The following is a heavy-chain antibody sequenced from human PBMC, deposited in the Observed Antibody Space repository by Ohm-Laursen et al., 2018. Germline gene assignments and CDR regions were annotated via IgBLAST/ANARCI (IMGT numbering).Heavy chain of an antibody. CDR2: TYRGSR. D-gene: IGHD1-26*01. V-gene: IGHV6-1*01. CDR1: GDSVSNNDVA. CDR3: ARGSHVAFDI. Sequence: QTLSLTCAISGDSVSNNDVAWNWIRQSPSRGLEWLGRTYRGSRDCAVSVKSRITINPDTSKNQFSLQLNPVTPEDTSVYYCARGSHVAFDIWGQGTKVTVSS. J-gene: IGHJ3*02.